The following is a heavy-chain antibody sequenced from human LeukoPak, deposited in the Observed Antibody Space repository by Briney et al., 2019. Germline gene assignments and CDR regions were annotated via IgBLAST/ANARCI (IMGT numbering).Heavy chain of an antibody. CDR1: GYTFTGYY. J-gene: IGHJ5*02. CDR2: INPNSGGT. Sequence: APVKVSCKASGYTFTGYYMHWVRQAPGQGLEWMGWINPNSGGTNYAQKFQGRVTMTRDTSISTAYMELSRLRSDDTAVYYCARDQIAVAGSYNWFDPWGQGTLVTVSS. CDR3: ARDQIAVAGSYNWFDP. V-gene: IGHV1-2*02. D-gene: IGHD6-19*01.